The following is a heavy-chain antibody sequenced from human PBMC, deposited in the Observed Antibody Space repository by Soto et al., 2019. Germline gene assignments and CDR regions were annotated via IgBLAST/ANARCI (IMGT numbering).Heavy chain of an antibody. CDR1: GFTFSSHE. J-gene: IGHJ4*02. CDR2: ISSGGSTI. V-gene: IGHV3-48*03. CDR3: VRSFDF. Sequence: GGSLRLSCAASGFTFSSHEMNWVRQAPGKGLEWVAYISSGGSTISYADSVKGRFTISRDDAWNSLYLQMISLRAEDTDIYHCVRSFDFWGQGTLVTVSS.